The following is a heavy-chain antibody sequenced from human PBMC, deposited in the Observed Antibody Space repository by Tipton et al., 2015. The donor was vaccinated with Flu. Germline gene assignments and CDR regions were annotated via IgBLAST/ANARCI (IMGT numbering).Heavy chain of an antibody. J-gene: IGHJ4*02. D-gene: IGHD3-3*01. CDR2: ISYDGSNK. V-gene: IGHV3-30*18. CDR1: GFTFSSYG. Sequence: RSLRLSCAASGFTFSSYGMHWVRQAPGKGLEWVAVISYDGSNKYYADSVKGRFTISRDNSKNTLYLQMNSLRAEDTAVYYCAKGPYDFWSPYYFDYWGQGTLVTVSS. CDR3: AKGPYDFWSPYYFDY.